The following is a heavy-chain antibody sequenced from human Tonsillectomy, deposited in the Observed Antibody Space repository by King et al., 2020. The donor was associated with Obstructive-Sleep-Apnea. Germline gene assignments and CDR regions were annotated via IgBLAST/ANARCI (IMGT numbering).Heavy chain of an antibody. CDR2: IRYDGSNE. V-gene: IGHV3-30*02. CDR1: GFTFSSSG. CDR3: AKDNSNWSFDY. D-gene: IGHD6-6*01. J-gene: IGHJ4*02. Sequence: VQLVESGGGVVQPGGSLRLSCAASGFTFSSSGMHWVRQAPGKGLEWVTLIRYDGSNEYYADSVKGRFSVSRDNSKNALFLQMNNLSAEDTAVYYCAKDNSNWSFDYWGQGILVTVSS.